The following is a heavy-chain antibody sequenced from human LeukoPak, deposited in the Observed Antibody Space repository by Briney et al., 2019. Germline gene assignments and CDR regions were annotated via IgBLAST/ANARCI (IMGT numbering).Heavy chain of an antibody. V-gene: IGHV5-10-1*01. J-gene: IGHJ5*02. CDR1: GYGFTSYW. Sequence: GESLKISCKGSGYGFTSYWISWVRQMPGKGLEWMGRSDPSDSYTNYSPSFQGHVTISADKSISTAYLQWSSLKASDNAMYYCAQSRITGTTDWFDPWGQGTLVTVSS. CDR3: AQSRITGTTDWFDP. CDR2: SDPSDSYT. D-gene: IGHD1-7*01.